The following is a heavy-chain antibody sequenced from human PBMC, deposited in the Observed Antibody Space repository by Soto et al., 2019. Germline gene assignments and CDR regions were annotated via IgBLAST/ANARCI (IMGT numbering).Heavy chain of an antibody. Sequence: GGSLRLSCVASGFTFSSYGMHWVRQAPGKGLEWVAIIWYDGSNKYYADSVKGRFTISRDNSENTLYLQMNSLRADDTAVYYCARDPGSSWYYFDYWGQGTLVTVSS. CDR2: IWYDGSNK. CDR1: GFTFSSYG. J-gene: IGHJ4*02. V-gene: IGHV3-33*08. D-gene: IGHD6-13*01. CDR3: ARDPGSSWYYFDY.